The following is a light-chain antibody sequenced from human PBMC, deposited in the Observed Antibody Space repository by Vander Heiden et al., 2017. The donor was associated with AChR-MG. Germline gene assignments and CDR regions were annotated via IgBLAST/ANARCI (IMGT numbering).Light chain of an antibody. J-gene: IGLJ2*01. CDR2: LNSDGSH. Sequence: QLVLTQSPSASASLGPSVKLTCTLSSGHSSYAIAWHQQQPEKGPRYLMKLNSDGSHSKGDGIPDRFSGSSSGAERYLTISSLQSEDEADYYCQTWGTGLQRVFGGGTKLTVL. V-gene: IGLV4-69*01. CDR3: QTWGTGLQRV. CDR1: SGHSSYA.